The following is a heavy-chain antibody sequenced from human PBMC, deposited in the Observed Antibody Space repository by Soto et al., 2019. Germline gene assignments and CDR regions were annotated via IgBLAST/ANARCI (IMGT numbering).Heavy chain of an antibody. CDR2: ISSSSSYI. V-gene: IGHV3-21*01. Sequence: EVQLVESGGGLVKPGGSLRLSCAASGFTFSSYSMNWVRQAPGKGLEWVASISSSSSYIYYADSVKGRVTISRDNAKNSLYLQMTSLRAEETAVYYCARAPELYYDILTGYYYFDYWGQGTLVTVSS. J-gene: IGHJ4*02. CDR3: ARAPELYYDILTGYYYFDY. CDR1: GFTFSSYS. D-gene: IGHD3-9*01.